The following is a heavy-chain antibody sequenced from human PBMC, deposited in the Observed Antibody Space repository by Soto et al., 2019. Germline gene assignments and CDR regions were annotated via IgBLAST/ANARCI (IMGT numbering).Heavy chain of an antibody. CDR3: ARDRYCSSTSCYHYYYYGMDV. CDR1: GGSISSGGYY. CDR2: IYYSGST. D-gene: IGHD2-2*01. Sequence: SETLSLTCTVSGGSISSGGYYWSWIRQHPGKGLEWIGYIYYSGSTYYNPSLKSRVTISVDTSKNQFSLKLSSVTAADTAVYYCARDRYCSSTSCYHYYYYGMDVWGQGTTVTV. J-gene: IGHJ6*02. V-gene: IGHV4-31*03.